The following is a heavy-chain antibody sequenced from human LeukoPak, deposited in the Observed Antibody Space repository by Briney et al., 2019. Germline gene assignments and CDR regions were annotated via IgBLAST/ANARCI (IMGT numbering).Heavy chain of an antibody. D-gene: IGHD5-12*01. CDR2: LNADGNEK. CDR1: GFSLSGYW. Sequence: GGSLRLSCAAYGFSLSGYWMSWVRQAPGKGLEWVARLNADGNEKYFVHSVKGRFTVSRDNAKNSLYLQMNSLRAEDTAVYYCARCGYSFDYLGQGTLVTVSS. CDR3: ARCGYSFDY. V-gene: IGHV3-7*01. J-gene: IGHJ4*02.